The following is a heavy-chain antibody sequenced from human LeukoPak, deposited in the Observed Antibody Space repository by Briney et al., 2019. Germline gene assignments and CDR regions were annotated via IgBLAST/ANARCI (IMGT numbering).Heavy chain of an antibody. CDR1: GFTVSNNY. J-gene: IGHJ4*02. V-gene: IGHV3-53*01. Sequence: GGSLRLSCAASGFTVSNNYMSWVRQAPGKGLEWVSAIYSGGSTYYADSVKGRFTISRDNSKNTLYLQMNSLRAEDTAVYYCARLQGDWGRRDFDYWGQGTLVTVSS. CDR3: ARLQGDWGRRDFDY. D-gene: IGHD2-21*02. CDR2: IYSGGST.